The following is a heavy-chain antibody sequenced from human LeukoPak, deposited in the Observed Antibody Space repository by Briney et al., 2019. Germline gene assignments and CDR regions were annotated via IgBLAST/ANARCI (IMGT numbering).Heavy chain of an antibody. CDR3: ARTSPTSHFDF. CDR2: INGDGSNS. Sequence: GGSLRLSCVASGFTFTTYWMHWVRQAPGKGLVWVSRINGDGSNSNYADSVKGRFTISRDNARKTPYLQMNGLRAEDTALYYCARTSPTSHFDFWGQGTLVTVSS. D-gene: IGHD3-16*01. CDR1: GFTFTTYW. V-gene: IGHV3-74*01. J-gene: IGHJ4*02.